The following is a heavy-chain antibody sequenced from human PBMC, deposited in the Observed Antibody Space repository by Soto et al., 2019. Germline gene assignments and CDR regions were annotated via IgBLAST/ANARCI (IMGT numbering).Heavy chain of an antibody. D-gene: IGHD6-13*01. CDR2: INAGNGNT. CDR3: AREELQQLGFDY. V-gene: IGHV1-3*01. J-gene: IGHJ4*02. CDR1: GYTFTSYA. Sequence: GASVKVSCKASGYTFTSYAMHWVRQAPGQRLEWMGWINAGNGNTKYSQKFQGRVTITRDTSASTAYMELSSLRSEDTAVYYCAREELQQLGFDYWGQGTLVTVSS.